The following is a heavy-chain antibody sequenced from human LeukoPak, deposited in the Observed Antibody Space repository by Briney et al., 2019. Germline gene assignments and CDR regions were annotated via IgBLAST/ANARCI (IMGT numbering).Heavy chain of an antibody. Sequence: SETLSLTCTVSGGSISSYYWSWIRQPPGKGLEWIGDIYYSGSTNYNPSLKSRVTISVDTSKNQFSLKLSSVTAADTAVYYCAGSYSSSWYDYYYYGMDVWGQGTTVTVSS. D-gene: IGHD6-13*01. CDR2: IYYSGST. CDR1: GGSISSYY. V-gene: IGHV4-59*08. CDR3: AGSYSSSWYDYYYYGMDV. J-gene: IGHJ6*02.